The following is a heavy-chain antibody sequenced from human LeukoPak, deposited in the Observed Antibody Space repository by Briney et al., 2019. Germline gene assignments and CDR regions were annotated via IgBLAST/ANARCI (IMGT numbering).Heavy chain of an antibody. CDR2: IYSSGTT. CDR3: ASNTIVGATLDY. CDR1: GGSITSYY. J-gene: IGHJ4*02. Sequence: SETLSLTCTVSGGSITSYYWSWLRQPAGKGLEWIGRIYSSGTTNYNPSLKSRVTMSIDTTQFSLKLSSVTAADTAVYYCASNTIVGATLDYWGQGTLVTVSS. V-gene: IGHV4-4*07. D-gene: IGHD1-26*01.